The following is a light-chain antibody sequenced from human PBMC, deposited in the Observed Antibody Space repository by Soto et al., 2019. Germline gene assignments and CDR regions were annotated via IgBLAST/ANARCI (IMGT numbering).Light chain of an antibody. V-gene: IGLV2-14*01. J-gene: IGLJ2*01. Sequence: QSVRTQPASVSGSPGQSITISCTGTSSDIGNYDFISWCQQVPGTAPKAMIYEVSSRPSGVSNRFSGSKSGNTASLTISGLQAEDEAYYYCSSYTTSTSFILFGGGTKVTVL. CDR1: SSDIGNYDF. CDR2: EVS. CDR3: SSYTTSTSFIL.